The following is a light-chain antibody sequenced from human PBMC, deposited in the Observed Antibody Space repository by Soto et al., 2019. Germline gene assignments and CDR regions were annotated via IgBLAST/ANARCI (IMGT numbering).Light chain of an antibody. CDR2: EVT. Sequence: QSALTQPASVSGSPGQSITISCTGTSSDIGAYNHVSWYQQYPGKAPTLMIYEVTNRPSGVSSRFSGSKSDNTASLTISGLQAEDEGDYYCSSYTTSDTWVFGGGTKLTVL. V-gene: IGLV2-14*01. CDR3: SSYTTSDTWV. J-gene: IGLJ3*02. CDR1: SSDIGAYNH.